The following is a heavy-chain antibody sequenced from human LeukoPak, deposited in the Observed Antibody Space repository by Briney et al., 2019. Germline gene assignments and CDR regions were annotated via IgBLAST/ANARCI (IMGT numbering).Heavy chain of an antibody. CDR2: IYSGGNT. D-gene: IGHD6-13*01. Sequence: PGGSLRLSCAASGFTVSSNYMSWVRQAPGKGLEWVSVIYSGGNTYHAASVKGRVTISIDKYKSTLYLQMNSLRAEDTAVYYCARDKGSSWSDPLDIWGQGTMVTVSS. V-gene: IGHV3-53*01. CDR3: ARDKGSSWSDPLDI. J-gene: IGHJ3*02. CDR1: GFTVSSNY.